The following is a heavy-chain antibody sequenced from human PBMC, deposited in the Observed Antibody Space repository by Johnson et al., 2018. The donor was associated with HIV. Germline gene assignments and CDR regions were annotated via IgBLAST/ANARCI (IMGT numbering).Heavy chain of an antibody. CDR3: ARIAARGAFDI. J-gene: IGHJ3*02. D-gene: IGHD6-13*01. Sequence: VQVVESGGGVVQPGGSLRLSCAASGFTFSSYDMHWVRQVTRKGLEWVSAIGTAGDTYYPGSVKGRFTISRENAKDSLYLQMTSLRAGDTAVYYCARIAARGAFDIWGQGTMVTVSS. CDR1: GFTFSSYD. CDR2: IGTAGDT. V-gene: IGHV3-13*01.